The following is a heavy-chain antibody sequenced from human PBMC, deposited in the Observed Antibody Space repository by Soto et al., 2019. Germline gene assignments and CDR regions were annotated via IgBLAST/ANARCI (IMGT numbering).Heavy chain of an antibody. CDR1: GGTFSSYA. CDR2: IIPIFGTA. J-gene: IGHJ6*02. CDR3: ARERKASTRWGYYYYYYGMDV. V-gene: IGHV1-69*01. Sequence: HVQLVQSGAEVKKPGSSVKVSCKASGGTFSSYAIIWVRQAPGQGLEWMGGIIPIFGTANYAQKFQGSVTITADESTSTAYMELSSLRSEDTAVYYCARERKASTRWGYYYYYYGMDVWAQGTTLTVSS. D-gene: IGHD1-26*01.